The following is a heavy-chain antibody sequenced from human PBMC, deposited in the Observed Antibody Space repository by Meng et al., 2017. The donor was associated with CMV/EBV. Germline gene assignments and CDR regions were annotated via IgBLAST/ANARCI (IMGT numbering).Heavy chain of an antibody. D-gene: IGHD6-19*01. CDR3: ARGHSSGYFDY. CDR2: ISSSGSTI. J-gene: IGHJ4*02. CDR1: GFTFSSYE. V-gene: IGHV3-48*03. Sequence: GGSLRLSCAASGFTFSSYEMNWVRQAPGKGLEWVSYISSSGSTIYYADSVKGRFAISRDNAKNSLYLQMNSLRAEDTAVYYCARGHSSGYFDYWGQGTLVTVSS.